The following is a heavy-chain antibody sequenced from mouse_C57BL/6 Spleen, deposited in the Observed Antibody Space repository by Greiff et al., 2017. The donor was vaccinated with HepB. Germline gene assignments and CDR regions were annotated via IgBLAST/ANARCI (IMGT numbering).Heavy chain of an antibody. Sequence: QVQLQQSGAELARPGASVKLFCKASGYTFTSYGISWVKQRTGQGLEWIGEIYPRSGNTYYNEKFKGKATLTADKSSSTAYMELRSLTSEDSAVYFCARSNYYGSVDYWGQGTTLTVSS. J-gene: IGHJ2*01. V-gene: IGHV1-81*01. D-gene: IGHD1-1*01. CDR3: ARSNYYGSVDY. CDR2: IYPRSGNT. CDR1: GYTFTSYG.